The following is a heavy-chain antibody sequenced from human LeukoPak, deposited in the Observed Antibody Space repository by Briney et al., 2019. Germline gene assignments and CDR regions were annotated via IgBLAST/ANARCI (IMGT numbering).Heavy chain of an antibody. Sequence: ASVKVSCKASGYTLTSYYMHWVRQAPGQGLEWMGIINPSGGSTSYAQKFQGRVTMTRDTSTSTVYMELSSLRSEDTAVYYCARVSQGVAVAGKENWFDPWGQGTLVTVSS. CDR3: ARVSQGVAVAGKENWFDP. V-gene: IGHV1-46*01. CDR1: GYTLTSYY. J-gene: IGHJ5*02. CDR2: INPSGGST. D-gene: IGHD6-19*01.